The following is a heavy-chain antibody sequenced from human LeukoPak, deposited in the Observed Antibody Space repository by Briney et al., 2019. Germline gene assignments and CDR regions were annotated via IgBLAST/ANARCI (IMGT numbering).Heavy chain of an antibody. J-gene: IGHJ4*02. D-gene: IGHD2-2*02. V-gene: IGHV3-72*01. CDR3: AREGGYCNSATCYTYFDY. CDR2: INNKANSYTT. CDR1: GFTFSDHY. Sequence: GGSLRLSCAASGFTFSDHYMDWVRQAPGKGLEWVGRINNKANSYTTEYAASVKGRFSISRDDSKNSLYLQMNSLKTEDTAVYYCAREGGYCNSATCYTYFDYWGQGTLVTVSS.